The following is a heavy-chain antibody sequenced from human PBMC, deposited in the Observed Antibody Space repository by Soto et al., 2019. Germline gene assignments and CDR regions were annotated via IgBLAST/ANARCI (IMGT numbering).Heavy chain of an antibody. CDR3: AKDYDTSGYYQDPFDY. J-gene: IGHJ4*02. CDR2: ITGRGT. D-gene: IGHD3-22*01. CDR1: GFTFNIYA. Sequence: TGGSLRLSCAASGFTFNIYAMSWVRQAPGKGLEWVSTITGRGTYYADTVKGRFTISRDNSKNTLYLQMSSLRAEDTAVYYCAKDYDTSGYYQDPFDYWGQGTLVTVSS. V-gene: IGHV3-23*01.